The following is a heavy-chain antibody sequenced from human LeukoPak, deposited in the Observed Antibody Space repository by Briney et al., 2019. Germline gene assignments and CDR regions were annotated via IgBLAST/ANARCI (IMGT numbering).Heavy chain of an antibody. CDR2: IYDSGST. Sequence: ETLSRTCTVSGGSVTTYYWSWIRQPPGKGLEWIAYIYDSGSTSGTTKYNSSLKSRVTISVDRSKNQVSLKLSSVTAADTAVYYCARHEGSSRWYNYWGRETLLTVSS. D-gene: IGHD6-19*01. CDR3: ARHEGSSRWYNY. J-gene: IGHJ4*02. CDR1: GGSVTTYY. V-gene: IGHV4-59*08.